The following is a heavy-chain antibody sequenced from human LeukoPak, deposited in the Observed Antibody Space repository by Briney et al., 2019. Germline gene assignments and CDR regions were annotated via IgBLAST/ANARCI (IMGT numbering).Heavy chain of an antibody. J-gene: IGHJ4*02. D-gene: IGHD3-3*02. V-gene: IGHV3-74*01. Sequence: GGSLRLSCAASGFIFSRHWMHWVRQAPGEGLVCVARVKKDDTYRDYGDSVRGRFTISRDNAKNMPYLQMNSPRVEDTARYYCVRDDDIYGFDYWGQGTVVTVSS. CDR1: GFIFSRHW. CDR2: VKKDDTYR. CDR3: VRDDDIYGFDY.